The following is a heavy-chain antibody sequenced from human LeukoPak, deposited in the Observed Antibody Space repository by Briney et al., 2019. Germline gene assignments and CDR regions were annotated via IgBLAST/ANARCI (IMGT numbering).Heavy chain of an antibody. CDR3: ARGYGRYFDY. Sequence: SETLSLTCTVSGGSISSYYWSWIRQPPGKGLEWIGYIYFSGGTNYNPSLKSRVTISVDTSKNQFSLKLSSVTAADTAVYYCARGYGRYFDYWGQGTLVTVSS. CDR1: GGSISSYY. CDR2: IYFSGGT. J-gene: IGHJ4*02. D-gene: IGHD5-18*01. V-gene: IGHV4-59*01.